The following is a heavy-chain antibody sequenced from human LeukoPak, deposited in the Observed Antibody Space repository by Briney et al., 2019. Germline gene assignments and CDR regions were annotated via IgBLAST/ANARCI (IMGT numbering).Heavy chain of an antibody. Sequence: GGSLRLSCAASGFTFSSYAMNWVRQAPGKGLEWVSGISPSGGSTYYADSVKGRFTISRDNSKNTLYLQMNSLRAEDTAVYYCAKVLVAGKPIDYWGQGTLVTVSS. D-gene: IGHD6-19*01. CDR2: ISPSGGST. V-gene: IGHV3-23*01. J-gene: IGHJ4*02. CDR3: AKVLVAGKPIDY. CDR1: GFTFSSYA.